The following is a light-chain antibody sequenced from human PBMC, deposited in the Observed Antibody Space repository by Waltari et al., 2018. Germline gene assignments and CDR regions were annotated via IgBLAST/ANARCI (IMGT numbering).Light chain of an antibody. CDR2: GNN. Sequence: QSVLTQPPSVSEAPGQRVTISCTGSSSNIEAGYDVHWYQQLPGTAPKLLIFGNNNRPSGVPDRFSGSKSGATGSLASTGLQAEDEADYYCQSYDNSLSGWIFGGGTKLTVL. V-gene: IGLV1-40*01. CDR1: SSNIEAGYD. J-gene: IGLJ2*01. CDR3: QSYDNSLSGWI.